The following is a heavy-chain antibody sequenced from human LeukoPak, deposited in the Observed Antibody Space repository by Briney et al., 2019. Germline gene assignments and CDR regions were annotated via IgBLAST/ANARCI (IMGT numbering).Heavy chain of an antibody. CDR3: ARDSLVSYYYGMDV. J-gene: IGHJ6*02. CDR1: GFTVSSNY. CDR2: IYSGGST. Sequence: GGSLRLSCAASGFTVSSNYMSWVRQAPGKGLEWVSVIYSGGSTYYADSVKGRFTISRHNSKNTLYLQMNSLRAEDTAVYYCARDSLVSYYYGMDVWGQGTTVTVSS. V-gene: IGHV3-53*04. D-gene: IGHD2-15*01.